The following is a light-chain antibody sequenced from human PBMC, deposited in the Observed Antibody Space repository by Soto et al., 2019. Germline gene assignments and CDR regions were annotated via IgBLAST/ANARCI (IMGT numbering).Light chain of an antibody. V-gene: IGKV1-39*01. Sequence: DIQMTQSPSSLSASVGDRVTITCRASQSISSYLNWYQQKPGKAPKLLIYAASSLQSGVPSRFSGSGSGTHFTLTISSLQPKDFATYYCQQSYSTPLTFGGGTKVEIK. CDR3: QQSYSTPLT. CDR2: AAS. J-gene: IGKJ4*01. CDR1: QSISSY.